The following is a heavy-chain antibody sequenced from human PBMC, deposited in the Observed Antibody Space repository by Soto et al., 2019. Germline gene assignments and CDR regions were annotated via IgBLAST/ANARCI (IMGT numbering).Heavy chain of an antibody. D-gene: IGHD3-22*01. CDR2: IINSEST. Sequence: SETLSLTCTVSGGSISTYYWSWIRQPAGKGLGWIGEIINSESTKYNPSLKSRVTISVDTSKNQFSLTLTSVTAADTAMYYCASSTFFPDSRGYHFKNLDSWGQGTLVTVSS. CDR1: GGSISTYY. CDR3: ASSTFFPDSRGYHFKNLDS. V-gene: IGHV4-59*01. J-gene: IGHJ5*01.